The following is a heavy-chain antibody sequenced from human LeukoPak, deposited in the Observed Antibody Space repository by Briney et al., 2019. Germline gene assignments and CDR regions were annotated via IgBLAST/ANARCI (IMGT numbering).Heavy chain of an antibody. CDR3: ARDRYSSGWYYFDY. J-gene: IGHJ4*02. Sequence: SETLSLTCAAYGGSFSGYYWSWIRQPPGKGLEWIGEINHSGSTNYNPSLKSRVTISVDTSKNQFSLKLSSVTAADTAVYYCARDRYSSGWYYFDYWGQGTLVTVSS. D-gene: IGHD6-19*01. CDR1: GGSFSGYY. CDR2: INHSGST. V-gene: IGHV4-34*01.